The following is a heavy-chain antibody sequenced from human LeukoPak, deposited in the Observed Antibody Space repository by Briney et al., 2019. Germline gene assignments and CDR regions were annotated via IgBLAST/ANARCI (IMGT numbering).Heavy chain of an antibody. CDR2: IYYSGST. V-gene: IGHV4-59*01. D-gene: IGHD3-22*01. CDR1: GGSISSYY. CDR3: ARSRQYYYDSSLDP. Sequence: PSETQSLTCTVSGGSISSYYWSWIRQPPGRGLEWIGYIYYSGSTNYNPSLKSRVTISVDTSKNQFSLKLSSVTAADTAVYYCARSRQYYYDSSLDPWGQGTLVTVSS. J-gene: IGHJ5*02.